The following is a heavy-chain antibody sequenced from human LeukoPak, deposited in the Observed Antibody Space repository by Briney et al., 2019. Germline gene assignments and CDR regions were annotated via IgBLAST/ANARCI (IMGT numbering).Heavy chain of an antibody. Sequence: GGSLRLSCAASGFIFRNYGMSWVRQAPGRGLEWVSTVHGRTYYADSVKGRFTISRDDSRSTLYLQMDNLRAEDTAVYYCAKDQPEDGYNSIWGQGTLVTVSS. V-gene: IGHV3-23*01. CDR2: VHGRT. CDR1: GFIFRNYG. CDR3: AKDQPEDGYNSI. J-gene: IGHJ4*02. D-gene: IGHD5-24*01.